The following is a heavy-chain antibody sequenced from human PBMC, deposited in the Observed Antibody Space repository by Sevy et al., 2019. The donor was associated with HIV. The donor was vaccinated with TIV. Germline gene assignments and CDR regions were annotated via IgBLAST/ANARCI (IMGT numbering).Heavy chain of an antibody. CDR2: IYYSGST. D-gene: IGHD3-16*02. CDR1: DGSISSYY. V-gene: IGHV4-59*01. CDR3: ARAMITFGGVIAPYFDY. J-gene: IGHJ4*02. Sequence: SETLSLTCTVSDGSISSYYWSWIRQPPGKGLEWIGYIYYSGSTNYNPSLKSRVTISVDTSKNQFSLKLSSVTAADTAVYYCARAMITFGGVIAPYFDYWGQGTLVTVSS.